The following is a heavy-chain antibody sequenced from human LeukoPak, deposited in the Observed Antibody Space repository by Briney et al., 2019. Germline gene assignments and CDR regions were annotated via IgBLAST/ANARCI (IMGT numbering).Heavy chain of an antibody. D-gene: IGHD3-3*01. CDR3: ARGHYDHA. CDR1: GFTFSSSA. V-gene: IGHV3-30*04. Sequence: PGGSLRLSCAASGFTFSSSAMHWVRQAPGKGLEWVAAFLYDGSNKSYADSVKGRFTISRDNSKNTLYLQMNSLRVEDTAVYYCARGHYDHAWGRGTLVTVSS. J-gene: IGHJ4*02. CDR2: FLYDGSNK.